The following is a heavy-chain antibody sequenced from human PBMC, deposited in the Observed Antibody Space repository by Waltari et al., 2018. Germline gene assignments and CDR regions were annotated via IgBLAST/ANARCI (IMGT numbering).Heavy chain of an antibody. CDR3: ASERGGYSSTSFDY. V-gene: IGHV4-61*02. Sequence: QVQLQESGPGLVKPSQTLSLTCTVSGGSISSGSYYWSWIRQPAGKGLEWIGRIYTSGSTNYNPSLKSRVTISVDTSKNQFSLKLSSVTAADTAVYYCASERGGYSSTSFDYWGQGTLVTVSS. CDR1: GGSISSGSYY. D-gene: IGHD5-18*01. J-gene: IGHJ4*02. CDR2: IYTSGST.